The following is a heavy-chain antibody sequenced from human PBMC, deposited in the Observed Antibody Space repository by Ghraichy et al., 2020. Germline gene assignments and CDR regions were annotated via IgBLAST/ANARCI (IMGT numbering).Heavy chain of an antibody. CDR3: AQDYGSWSYALDV. CDR1: GFTFNKYG. J-gene: IGHJ3*01. Sequence: LSLTCAASGFTFNKYGVHWVRQAPGKGLEWVAFIAHDGSYSFYADSGKGRFTISRDNSKNTLYLQMNSLRDGDTAVYHCAQDYGSWSYALDVWGQGTMVTVSS. D-gene: IGHD3-10*01. V-gene: IGHV3-30*02. CDR2: IAHDGSYS.